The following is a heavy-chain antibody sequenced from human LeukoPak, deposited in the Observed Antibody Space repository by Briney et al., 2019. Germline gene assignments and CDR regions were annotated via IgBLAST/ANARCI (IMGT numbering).Heavy chain of an antibody. Sequence: GGSLRLSCAASGFTFSSYRMSWVRQAPGKGLEWVANIKQDGSEKYHVDSVKGRFTISRDNAKNSLYLQMNSLRAEDTAVYYCARAYLPDYYDSSGYGFDIWGQGTMVTVSS. V-gene: IGHV3-7*01. D-gene: IGHD3-22*01. J-gene: IGHJ3*02. CDR3: ARAYLPDYYDSSGYGFDI. CDR2: IKQDGSEK. CDR1: GFTFSSYR.